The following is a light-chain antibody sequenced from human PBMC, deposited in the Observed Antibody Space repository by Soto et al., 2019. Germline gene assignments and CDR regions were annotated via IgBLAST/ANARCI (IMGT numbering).Light chain of an antibody. J-gene: IGLJ3*02. CDR3: CSYAGSYTWV. Sequence: QSALTQPRSVSGSHGHSVTISCTGTSSDVGGYNYVSWYQQHPGKAPKLMIYDVSKRPSGVPDRFSGSKSGNTASLTISGLQAEDEADYYCCSYAGSYTWVFGGGTELTVL. CDR1: SSDVGGYNY. CDR2: DVS. V-gene: IGLV2-11*01.